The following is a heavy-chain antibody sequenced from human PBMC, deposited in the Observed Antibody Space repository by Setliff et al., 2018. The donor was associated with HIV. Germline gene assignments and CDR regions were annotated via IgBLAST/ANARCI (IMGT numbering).Heavy chain of an antibody. V-gene: IGHV4-39*07. Sequence: SETLSLTCTVPGGSVGSSSYYWAWIRQPPGKGLEWIGSIYYTGNTKYNPSLESRVTFSIDTSENQFSLRLASVTAADTAIYYCARDDSIVLVPAIMRGDGFDFWGQGRMVT. CDR2: IYYTGNT. CDR3: ARDDSIVLVPAIMRGDGFDF. J-gene: IGHJ3*01. CDR1: GGSVGSSSYY. D-gene: IGHD2-2*01.